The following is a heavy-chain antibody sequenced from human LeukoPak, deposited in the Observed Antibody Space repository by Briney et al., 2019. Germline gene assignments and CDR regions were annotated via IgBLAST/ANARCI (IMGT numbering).Heavy chain of an antibody. CDR2: IYSGGST. CDR3: ARVITMIVVDPAGMDY. D-gene: IGHD3-22*01. J-gene: IGHJ4*02. Sequence: GGSLRLSCAASGFTVSSNYMSWVRQAPGKGLEWVSVIYSGGSTYYASSVKGRFTISRDNSKNTLYLQMNSLRAEDTAVYYCARVITMIVVDPAGMDYWGQGTLVTVSS. CDR1: GFTVSSNY. V-gene: IGHV3-66*01.